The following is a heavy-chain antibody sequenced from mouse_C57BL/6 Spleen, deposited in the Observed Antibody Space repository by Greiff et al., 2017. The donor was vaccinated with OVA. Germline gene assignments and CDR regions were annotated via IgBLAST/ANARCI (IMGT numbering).Heavy chain of an antibody. CDR2: ISSGGSYT. CDR1: GFTFSSYG. V-gene: IGHV5-6*01. J-gene: IGHJ4*01. Sequence: EVQLVESGGDLVKPGGSLKLSCAASGFTFSSYGMSWVRQTPDKRLAWVATISSGGSYTYYPDSVKGRFTISRDNAKNTLYLQMSSLKSEDTAMYYCARHDDDHDGEAMDYGGQGTSVTVSS. D-gene: IGHD2-3*01. CDR3: ARHDDDHDGEAMDY.